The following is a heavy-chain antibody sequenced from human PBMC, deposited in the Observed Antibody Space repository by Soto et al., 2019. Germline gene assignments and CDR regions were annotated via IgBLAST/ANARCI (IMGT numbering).Heavy chain of an antibody. CDR3: ARVYISGHWGFSY. CDR2: ISSDGSRT. J-gene: IGHJ4*02. Sequence: GGSLRLSCAASGFTFSSYWMYWVRQAPGKGLVWVSRISSDGSRTTYADSVKGRFTISRDNAKNTLYLQMNSLRTEDTAVYYCARVYISGHWGFSYWGQGTLVTVSS. CDR1: GFTFSSYW. V-gene: IGHV3-74*01. D-gene: IGHD6-19*01.